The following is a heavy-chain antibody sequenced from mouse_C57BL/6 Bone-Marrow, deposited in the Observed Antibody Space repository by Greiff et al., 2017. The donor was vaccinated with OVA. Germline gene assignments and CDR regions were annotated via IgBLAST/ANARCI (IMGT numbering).Heavy chain of an antibody. CDR3: ARGGLPLR. Sequence: QVQLQQPGAELVKPGASVKLSCKASGYTFTSYWMQWVKQRPGQGLEWIGEIDPSASYTNYNQKFKGQATLTVDTSSSTAYMQLSSLTSEDSAVYYCARGGLPLRWGQGTTLTVSS. CDR2: IDPSASYT. D-gene: IGHD1-2*01. V-gene: IGHV1-50*01. J-gene: IGHJ2*01. CDR1: GYTFTSYW.